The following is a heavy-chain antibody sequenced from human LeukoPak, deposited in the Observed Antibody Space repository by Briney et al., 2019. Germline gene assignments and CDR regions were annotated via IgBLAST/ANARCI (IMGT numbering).Heavy chain of an antibody. J-gene: IGHJ4*02. D-gene: IGHD6-19*01. CDR1: GFTFSRYA. Sequence: GALRLSCAASGFTFSRYAMTWVRQAPGKGLEWVSATSGSGGSTYYADSVKGRFTISRDNSKNTLNLQMNSLRADDTAVYYCAKGPLIEVAGTTWDYWGQGTLVTVSS. V-gene: IGHV3-23*01. CDR3: AKGPLIEVAGTTWDY. CDR2: TSGSGGST.